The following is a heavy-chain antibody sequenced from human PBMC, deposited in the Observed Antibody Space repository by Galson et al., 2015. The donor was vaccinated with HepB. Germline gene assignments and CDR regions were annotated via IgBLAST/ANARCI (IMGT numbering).Heavy chain of an antibody. D-gene: IGHD6-25*01. Sequence: SLRLSCAASGFAFSSYGIHWVRQAPGKGLEWVALIWSNGNKETYADSVKGRFSISRDNSRNIVFLQMNSLRADDAAVYYCAREMAIAAPAAFDFWGQGTLVTVSS. CDR2: IWSNGNKE. J-gene: IGHJ4*02. V-gene: IGHV3-33*01. CDR1: GFAFSSYG. CDR3: AREMAIAAPAAFDF.